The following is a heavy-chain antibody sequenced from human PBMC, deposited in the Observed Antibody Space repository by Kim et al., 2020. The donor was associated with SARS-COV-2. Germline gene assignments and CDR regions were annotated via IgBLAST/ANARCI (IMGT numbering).Heavy chain of an antibody. CDR2: GDT. CDR3: ARDKDGMDV. J-gene: IGHJ6*02. Sequence: GDTYYPGSVKGRFTISRENAKNSLYLQMNSLRAGDTAVYYCARDKDGMDVWGQGTTVTVSS. V-gene: IGHV3-13*01.